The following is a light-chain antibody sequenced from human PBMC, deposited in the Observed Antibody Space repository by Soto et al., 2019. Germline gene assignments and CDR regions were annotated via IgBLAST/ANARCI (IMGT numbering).Light chain of an antibody. Sequence: EIVLTQSPGTLSLSPGERATLSFSASQSVSNSYLAWYQQKPGQAPRPLTYGASSRATGIPDRFSGSGSATDFTLTISRLEPEDFAVYYCQQFSSYPLTFGGGTKVDI. V-gene: IGKV3-20*01. CDR3: QQFSSYPLT. CDR1: QSVSNSY. J-gene: IGKJ4*01. CDR2: GAS.